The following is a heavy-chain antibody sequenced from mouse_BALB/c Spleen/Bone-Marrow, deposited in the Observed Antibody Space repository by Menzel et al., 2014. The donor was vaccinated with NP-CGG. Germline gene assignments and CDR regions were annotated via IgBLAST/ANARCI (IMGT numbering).Heavy chain of an antibody. V-gene: IGHV1-7*01. D-gene: IGHD2-1*01. CDR3: ARYGNYPMFAY. Sequence: VQLQQSGAELAKPGASVKMSCKASGYSFTNYWMHWVKQRPGQGLEWIGYISPSTGYSEYNQKFKDKATLTADKSSNIAYMQLSSLTSEDSADYYCARYGNYPMFAYWGQGTLVTVSA. J-gene: IGHJ3*01. CDR2: ISPSTGYS. CDR1: GYSFTNYW.